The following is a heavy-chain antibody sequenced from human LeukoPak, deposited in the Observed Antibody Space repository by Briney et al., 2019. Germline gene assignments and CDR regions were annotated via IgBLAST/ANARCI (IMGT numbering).Heavy chain of an antibody. V-gene: IGHV1-69*06. Sequence: SVKVSCKASGGTFSSYAISWVRQAPGQGLEWMGGIIPIFGTANYAQKFQGRVTITADKSTSTAYMELSSLRSEDTAVYYCARRAGEYSHPYDYWGQGTLVTVSS. D-gene: IGHD2/OR15-2a*01. CDR2: IIPIFGTA. CDR3: ARRAGEYSHPYDY. CDR1: GGTFSSYA. J-gene: IGHJ4*02.